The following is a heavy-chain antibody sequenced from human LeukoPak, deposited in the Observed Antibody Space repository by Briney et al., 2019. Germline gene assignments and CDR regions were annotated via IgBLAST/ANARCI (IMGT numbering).Heavy chain of an antibody. CDR1: GNTFTGSY. Sequence: ASVKVSCKASGNTFTGSYIHWVRQAPGQGLEWMGWINPNSGDTKYAQNFQGRVTMTRDTSISTAYMELSRLKSDDTAAYYCAREGIQLWLDLSYWGQGTLVTVSS. D-gene: IGHD5-18*01. CDR2: INPNSGDT. V-gene: IGHV1-2*02. J-gene: IGHJ4*02. CDR3: AREGIQLWLDLSY.